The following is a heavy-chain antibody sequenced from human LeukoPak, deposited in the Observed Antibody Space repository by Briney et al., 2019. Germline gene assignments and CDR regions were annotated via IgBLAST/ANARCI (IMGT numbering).Heavy chain of an antibody. V-gene: IGHV4-59*08. Sequence: SETLSLTCTVSGGSIRSYYWSWIRQPPGKGLEWIGYIYYSGSTNYNPSLKSRVTISVDTSKNQFSLKLSSVTAADTAVYYCARRRNYYGSANWFDPWGQGTLVTVSS. CDR2: IYYSGST. J-gene: IGHJ5*02. CDR1: GGSIRSYY. D-gene: IGHD3-10*01. CDR3: ARRRNYYGSANWFDP.